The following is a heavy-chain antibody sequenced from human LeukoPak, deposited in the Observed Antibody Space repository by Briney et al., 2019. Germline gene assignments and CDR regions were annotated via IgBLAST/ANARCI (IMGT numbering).Heavy chain of an antibody. CDR3: ARGDSFSSPDDAFDI. Sequence: GESLRLSCAASGFIFTNYWMDWVRQAPGKGPEWVASIKQDGSEKYYLDSVKGLFTISRDNAKNSLYLQVNSLRTEDTAMYYCARGDSFSSPDDAFDIWGQGTMVTVSS. V-gene: IGHV3-7*05. J-gene: IGHJ3*02. CDR1: GFIFTNYW. D-gene: IGHD6-6*01. CDR2: IKQDGSEK.